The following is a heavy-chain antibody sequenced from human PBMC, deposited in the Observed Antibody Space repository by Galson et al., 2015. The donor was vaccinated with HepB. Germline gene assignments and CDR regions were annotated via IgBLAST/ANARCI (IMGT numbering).Heavy chain of an antibody. Sequence: SLRLSCAASGFTFSSYAMSWVRQAPGKGLEWVSAISGSGGSTYYADSVEGRFTISRDNSKNTLYLQMNSLRAEDTAVYYCAKLGPSEAYCGGDCYSVMVWFDPWGQGTLVTVSS. CDR2: ISGSGGST. CDR1: GFTFSSYA. V-gene: IGHV3-23*01. D-gene: IGHD2-21*02. CDR3: AKLGPSEAYCGGDCYSVMVWFDP. J-gene: IGHJ5*02.